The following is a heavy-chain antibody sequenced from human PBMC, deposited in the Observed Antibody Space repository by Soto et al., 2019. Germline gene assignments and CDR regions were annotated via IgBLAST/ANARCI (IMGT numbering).Heavy chain of an antibody. Sequence: QVQLVQSGAEVKKPGSSVKVSCKASGGTFSSYAISWVRQAPGQGLEWMGGSIPIFGTANYAQKFQGRVTITADEATSTAYMELSSLRSEDTAVYYCAREPPEITIFGGRGEHYGMDVLGQGTTVTVS. CDR3: AREPPEITIFGGRGEHYGMDV. CDR2: SIPIFGTA. V-gene: IGHV1-69*01. D-gene: IGHD3-3*01. J-gene: IGHJ6*02. CDR1: GGTFSSYA.